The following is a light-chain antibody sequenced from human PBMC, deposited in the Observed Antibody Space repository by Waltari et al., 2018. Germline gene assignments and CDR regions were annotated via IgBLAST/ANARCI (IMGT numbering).Light chain of an antibody. CDR2: GAS. CDR3: QHYNNRPPYS. V-gene: IGKV3-15*01. Sequence: EIELTQSPATLSASPGERVTLSCRASQGISNNLVWYQHKPGQSPRLLIDGASARATGVPERFSGSGYRTEFTLTISSLQSEDFAVYYCQHYNNRPPYSFGQGTKLDIK. CDR1: QGISNN. J-gene: IGKJ2*03.